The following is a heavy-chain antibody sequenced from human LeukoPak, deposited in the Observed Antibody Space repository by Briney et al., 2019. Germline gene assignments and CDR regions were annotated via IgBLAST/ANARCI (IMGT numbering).Heavy chain of an antibody. J-gene: IGHJ6*02. V-gene: IGHV1-46*01. Sequence: ASVTVSCKASGYTFTRLYMHWVRQAPGQGLEWVGVINPSGGSTSYAQKFQGRVTMTRDTSTSTVYMELSSLRSEDTAIYYCVPRGAGDSSFGMDVWGQGTTVTVSS. D-gene: IGHD6-6*01. CDR2: INPSGGST. CDR3: VPRGAGDSSFGMDV. CDR1: GYTFTRLY.